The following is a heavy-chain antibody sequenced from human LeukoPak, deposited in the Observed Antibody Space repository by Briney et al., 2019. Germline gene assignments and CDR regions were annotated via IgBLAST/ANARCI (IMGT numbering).Heavy chain of an antibody. CDR2: ISAYNGNT. Sequence: SVKVSCKASGYTFTSYGISWVRQAPGQGLEWMGWISAYNGNTNYAQKLQGRVTMTTDTSTSTAYMELRSLRSDDTAVYYCAGEDYDILTGAYWGQGTLGTVSS. CDR3: AGEDYDILTGAY. CDR1: GYTFTSYG. D-gene: IGHD3-9*01. V-gene: IGHV1-18*01. J-gene: IGHJ4*02.